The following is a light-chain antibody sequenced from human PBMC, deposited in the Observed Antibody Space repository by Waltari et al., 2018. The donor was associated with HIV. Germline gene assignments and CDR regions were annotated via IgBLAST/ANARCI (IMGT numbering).Light chain of an antibody. J-gene: IGLJ2*01. CDR1: SSNIGNNY. CDR3: GTWDSSLTAGV. Sequence: QSVLTQPPSVSAAPGQKVTISCSGSSSNIGNNYVSWYQQLPGTAPKLLIFENHKRPSGIPDRFSGSKSGTSATLGITGLQAGDEADYYCGTWDSSLTAGVFGGGTNLTVL. V-gene: IGLV1-51*01. CDR2: ENH.